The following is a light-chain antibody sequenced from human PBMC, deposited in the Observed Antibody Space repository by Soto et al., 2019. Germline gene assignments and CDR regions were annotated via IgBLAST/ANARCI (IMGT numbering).Light chain of an antibody. CDR3: QQYDNSRT. V-gene: IGKV1-5*01. Sequence: DIQMTQSPATLSASVGDSVTITCRASQSISHWLAWYQQKPGKAPKFLIYDASSLESGVPSRFSGTGSGTEFTLTITSLQPEDFAIYYCQQYDNSRTFGQGTKV. CDR1: QSISHW. CDR2: DAS. J-gene: IGKJ1*01.